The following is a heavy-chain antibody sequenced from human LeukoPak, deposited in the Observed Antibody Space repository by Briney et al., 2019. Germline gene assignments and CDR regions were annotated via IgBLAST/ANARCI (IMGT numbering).Heavy chain of an antibody. J-gene: IGHJ4*02. CDR1: GFTLSSYA. V-gene: IGHV3-23*01. Sequence: GGSLRLSCAASGFTLSSYAMSWVRQAPGKGLEWDSAISDSGNTYHADSVKGRFTISRDSSKNTLFLQMNRLRPEDAAVYYCAKGTVSGDYDILTGYYDFDYWGQGTLVTVSS. D-gene: IGHD3-9*01. CDR2: ISDSGNT. CDR3: AKGTVSGDYDILTGYYDFDY.